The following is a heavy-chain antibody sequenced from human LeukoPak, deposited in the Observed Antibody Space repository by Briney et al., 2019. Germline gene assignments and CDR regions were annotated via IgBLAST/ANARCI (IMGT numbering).Heavy chain of an antibody. CDR1: GGTFSSYA. Sequence: ASVKVSCKASGGTFSSYAISWVRQAPGQGLEWMGGIIPTFGTANYAQKFQGRVTITADESTSTAYMELSSLRSEDTAVYYCARPDGNSGIGDYWGQGTLVTVSS. J-gene: IGHJ4*02. D-gene: IGHD4-23*01. CDR3: ARPDGNSGIGDY. V-gene: IGHV1-69*13. CDR2: IIPTFGTA.